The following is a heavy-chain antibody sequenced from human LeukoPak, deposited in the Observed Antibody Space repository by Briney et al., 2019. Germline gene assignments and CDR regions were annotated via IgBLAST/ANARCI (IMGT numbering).Heavy chain of an antibody. CDR3: ASQETRYSIASTES. J-gene: IGHJ4*02. V-gene: IGHV4-39*01. CDR1: GGSISSRSYY. D-gene: IGHD6-13*01. CDR2: IYYSGST. Sequence: SQTLSLTCTVSGGSISSRSYYWGWIRQPPGKGLEWIGSIYYSGSTYYNPSLKSRVTISTDTSRNQFSLKLSSVTAADTAVYYCASQETRYSIASTESWGQGTLVTVSS.